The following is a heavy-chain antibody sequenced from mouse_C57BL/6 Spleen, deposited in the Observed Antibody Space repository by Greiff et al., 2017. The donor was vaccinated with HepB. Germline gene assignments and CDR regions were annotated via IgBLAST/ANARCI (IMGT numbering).Heavy chain of an antibody. J-gene: IGHJ2*01. D-gene: IGHD4-1*01. V-gene: IGHV2-2*01. Sequence: VQLQQSGPGLVQPSQSLSITCTVSGFSLTSYGVHWVRQSPGKGLEWLGVIWSGGSTDYNAAFISRLSISKDNSKSQVFFKMNSLQADDTAIYYCARGDWDKDFDYWGQGTTLTVSS. CDR3: ARGDWDKDFDY. CDR2: IWSGGST. CDR1: GFSLTSYG.